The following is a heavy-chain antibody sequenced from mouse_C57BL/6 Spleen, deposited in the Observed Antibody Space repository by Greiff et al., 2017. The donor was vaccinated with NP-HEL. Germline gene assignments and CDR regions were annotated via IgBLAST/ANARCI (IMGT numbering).Heavy chain of an antibody. CDR1: GYTFTSYW. Sequence: QVQLQQPAAELVKPGASVKVSCKASGYTFTSYWMHWVKQRPGQGLEWIGRIHPSDSDTNYNQKFKGKATLTVDKSSSTAYMQLSSLTSEDSAVYYCARDYSNPYYFDYWGQGTTLTVSS. CDR2: IHPSDSDT. CDR3: ARDYSNPYYFDY. V-gene: IGHV1-74*01. D-gene: IGHD2-5*01. J-gene: IGHJ2*01.